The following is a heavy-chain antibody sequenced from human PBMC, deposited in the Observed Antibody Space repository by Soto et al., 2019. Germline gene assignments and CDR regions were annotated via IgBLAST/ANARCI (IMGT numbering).Heavy chain of an antibody. D-gene: IGHD6-25*01. CDR2: IIPIFKTP. Sequence: QVQLVQSGTELKKPGSSVNVSCKACGGTFDSYDITWVRQAPGQGLEWMGGIIPIFKTPKYAQKFQGRVTMTADESSSTASMELSSLTSEDTALYYCVRGHGYNGAPVDYWGQGTLVTVSS. CDR1: GGTFDSYD. CDR3: VRGHGYNGAPVDY. V-gene: IGHV1-69*01. J-gene: IGHJ4*02.